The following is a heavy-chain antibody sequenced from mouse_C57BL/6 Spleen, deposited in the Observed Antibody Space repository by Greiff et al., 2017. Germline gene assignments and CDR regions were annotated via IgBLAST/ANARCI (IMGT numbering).Heavy chain of an antibody. CDR1: GYAFSSSW. J-gene: IGHJ1*03. Sequence: VQLQPSGPELVKPGASVKISCKASGYAFSSSWMNWVKQRPGKGLEWIGRIYPGDGDNNYNGKFKGKATLTADKSSSTADMQLSSLTSEDSAVYFCARAYYSNHWYFDVWGTGTTVTVSS. CDR3: ARAYYSNHWYFDV. V-gene: IGHV1-82*01. CDR2: IYPGDGDN. D-gene: IGHD2-5*01.